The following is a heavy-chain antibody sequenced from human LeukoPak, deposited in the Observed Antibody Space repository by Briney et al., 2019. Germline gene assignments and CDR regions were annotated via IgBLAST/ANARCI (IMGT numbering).Heavy chain of an antibody. CDR1: GGSISSSGYY. Sequence: SETLSLTCTVSGGSISSSGYYWGWIRQPPGKGLEWIGTIYYSGSTYYNPSLKSRVTISVDTSTNQFSLKLSSVTAADTAVYYCARQPSAAAAGTGVDYWGQGTLVTVSS. CDR2: IYYSGST. D-gene: IGHD6-13*01. J-gene: IGHJ4*02. V-gene: IGHV4-39*01. CDR3: ARQPSAAAAGTGVDY.